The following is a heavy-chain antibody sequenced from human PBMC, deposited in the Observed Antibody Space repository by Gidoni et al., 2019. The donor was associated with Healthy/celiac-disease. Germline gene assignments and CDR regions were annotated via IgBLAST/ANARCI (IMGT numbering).Heavy chain of an antibody. CDR2: ISGSGGST. V-gene: IGHV3-23*01. Sequence: EVQLLESGGGLVQPGGSLRLSCAASGFTFSSYAMSWVRQAPGKGLEWVSAISGSGGSTYYADSVKGRFTISRDNSKNTLYLQMNSLRAEDTAVYYCAKDRYYYDSSGYPSPYYFDYWGQGTLVTVSS. D-gene: IGHD3-22*01. CDR3: AKDRYYYDSSGYPSPYYFDY. J-gene: IGHJ4*02. CDR1: GFTFSSYA.